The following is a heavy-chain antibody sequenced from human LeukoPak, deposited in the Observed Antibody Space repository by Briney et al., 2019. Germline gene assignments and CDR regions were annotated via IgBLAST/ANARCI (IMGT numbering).Heavy chain of an antibody. CDR2: IYYSGST. Sequence: NPSETLSLTCTVSGGSISSYYWSWIRQPPGKGLEWIGYIYYSGSTNYNPSLKSRVTISVDTSKNQFSLKLSSVTAADTAVYYCAREVSGLTYDAFDIWGQGTMVTVSS. V-gene: IGHV4-59*01. CDR1: GGSISSYY. J-gene: IGHJ3*02. D-gene: IGHD3-9*01. CDR3: AREVSGLTYDAFDI.